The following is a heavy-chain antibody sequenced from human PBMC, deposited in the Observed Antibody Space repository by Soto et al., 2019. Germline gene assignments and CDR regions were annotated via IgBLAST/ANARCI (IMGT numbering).Heavy chain of an antibody. Sequence: SETLSLTCTVSGGSISSSSYYWGWIRQPPGKGLEWIGSIYYSGSTYYNPSLKSRVTISVDTSKNQFSLKLSSVTAADTAVYYSARGGRLRQYFDYWGQGTLVTVSS. CDR3: ARGGRLRQYFDY. J-gene: IGHJ4*02. CDR1: GGSISSSSYY. CDR2: IYYSGST. V-gene: IGHV4-39*07.